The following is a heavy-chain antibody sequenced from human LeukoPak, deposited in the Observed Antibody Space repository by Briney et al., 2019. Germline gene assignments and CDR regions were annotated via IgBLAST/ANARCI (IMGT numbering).Heavy chain of an antibody. CDR1: GFTFDDYG. D-gene: IGHD3-3*01. CDR2: INWNGGST. CDR3: AREKNDFWSGYYYYYMGV. V-gene: IGHV3-20*04. J-gene: IGHJ6*03. Sequence: GGSLRLSCAASGFTFDDYGMSWVRQAPGKGLEWVSGINWNGGSTGYADSVKGRFTISRDNAKNSLYLQMNSLRAEDTALYYCAREKNDFWSGYYYYYMGVWGKGTTVTVSS.